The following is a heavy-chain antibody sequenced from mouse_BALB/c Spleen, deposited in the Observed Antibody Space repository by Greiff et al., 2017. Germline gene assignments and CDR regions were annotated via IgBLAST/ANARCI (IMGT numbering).Heavy chain of an antibody. CDR3: TRDYYGSSYGFDY. J-gene: IGHJ2*01. CDR2: IRLKSNNYAT. CDR1: GFTFSNYW. D-gene: IGHD1-1*01. V-gene: IGHV6-6*02. Sequence: EVKLMESGGGLVQPGGSMKLSCVASGFTFSNYWMNWVRQSPEKGLEWVAEIRLKSNNYATHYAESVKGRFTISRDDSKSSVYLQMNNLRAEDTGIYYCTRDYYGSSYGFDYWGQGTTLTVSS.